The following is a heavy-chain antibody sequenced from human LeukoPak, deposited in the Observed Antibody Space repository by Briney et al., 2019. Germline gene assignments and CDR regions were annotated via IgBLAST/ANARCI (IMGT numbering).Heavy chain of an antibody. CDR3: ARLRPGYYFDY. J-gene: IGHJ4*02. CDR2: ISSSSGII. V-gene: IGHV3-48*02. CDR1: GFTFNTYL. D-gene: IGHD1-14*01. Sequence: GGSLRLSCAASGFTFNTYLMAWVRQAPGKGLECVSSISSSSGIIYYAASVKGRFTISRDDAKNSLYLLMSSPGDEDTAVYFRARLRPGYYFDYWGEGTLVTVSS.